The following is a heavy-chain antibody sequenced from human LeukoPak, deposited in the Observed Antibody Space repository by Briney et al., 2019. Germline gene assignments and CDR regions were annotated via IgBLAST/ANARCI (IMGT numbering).Heavy chain of an antibody. J-gene: IGHJ4*02. Sequence: GGSLRLSCAASGFTFSSYSMNWVRQAPGKGLEWVSSITSSISYIYYADSVKGRFTISRDNAKNSLYLQMNSLRAEDTAVYYCARHVVAVGFDYWGQGTLVTVSS. CDR3: ARHVVAVGFDY. CDR1: GFTFSSYS. V-gene: IGHV3-21*01. D-gene: IGHD3-22*01. CDR2: ITSSISYI.